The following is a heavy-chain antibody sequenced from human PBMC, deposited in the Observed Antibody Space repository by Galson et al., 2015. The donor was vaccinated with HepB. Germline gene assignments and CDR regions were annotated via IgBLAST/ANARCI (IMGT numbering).Heavy chain of an antibody. J-gene: IGHJ4*02. CDR1: GYTFTSYG. Sequence: SVKVSCKASGYTFTSYGISWVRQAPGQGLEWMGWISAYNGNTNYAQKLQGRVTMTTDTSTSTAYMELRSLRSDDTAVYYCARPVGSLFTTVVTPLDYWGQGTLVTVSS. D-gene: IGHD4-23*01. V-gene: IGHV1-18*01. CDR3: ARPVGSLFTTVVTPLDY. CDR2: ISAYNGNT.